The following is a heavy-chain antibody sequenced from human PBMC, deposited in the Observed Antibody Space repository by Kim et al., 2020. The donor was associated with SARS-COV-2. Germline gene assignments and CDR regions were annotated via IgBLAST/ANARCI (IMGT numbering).Heavy chain of an antibody. Sequence: GGSLRLSCAASGFTFSSYSMNWVRQAPGKGLEWVSSISSSSSYIYYADSVKGRFTISRDNAKNSLYLQMNSLRAEDTAVYYCARAGGYCSGGSCYYYFDYWGQGTLVTVSS. V-gene: IGHV3-21*01. CDR3: ARAGGYCSGGSCYYYFDY. CDR1: GFTFSSYS. CDR2: ISSSSSYI. D-gene: IGHD2-15*01. J-gene: IGHJ4*02.